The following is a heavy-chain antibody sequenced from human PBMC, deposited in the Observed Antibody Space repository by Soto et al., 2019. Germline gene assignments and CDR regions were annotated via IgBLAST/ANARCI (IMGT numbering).Heavy chain of an antibody. V-gene: IGHV4-59*12. J-gene: IGHJ6*02. D-gene: IGHD3-10*01. CDR3: ARGVYGSGSYYSLYYYYGMDV. Sequence: PSETLSLTCTVSGGSISSYYWSWIRQPPGKGLEWIGYIYYSGSTNYNPSLKSRVTISVDTSKNQFSLKLSSVTAADTAVYYCARGVYGSGSYYSLYYYYGMDVWGQGTTVTVSS. CDR2: IYYSGST. CDR1: GGSISSYY.